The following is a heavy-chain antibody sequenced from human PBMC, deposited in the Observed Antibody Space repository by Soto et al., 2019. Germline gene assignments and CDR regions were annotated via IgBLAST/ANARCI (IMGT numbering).Heavy chain of an antibody. Sequence: ASVKVSCKASGYTFTGYYMHWVRQAPGQGLEWMGWINPNSGGTNYAQKFQGRVTMTRDTSISTAYMELSRLRSDDTAVYYCAREVGPAKYSSSGRGFYPWGQGTLVTVSS. V-gene: IGHV1-2*02. CDR2: INPNSGGT. CDR3: AREVGPAKYSSSGRGFYP. J-gene: IGHJ5*02. D-gene: IGHD6-13*01. CDR1: GYTFTGYY.